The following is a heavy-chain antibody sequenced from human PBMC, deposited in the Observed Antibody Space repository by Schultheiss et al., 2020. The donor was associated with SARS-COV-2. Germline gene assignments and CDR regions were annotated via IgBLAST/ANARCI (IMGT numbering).Heavy chain of an antibody. Sequence: GGSLRLSCAASGFTVGSNYMAWVRQAPGKGLEWVSAISGSGGSTYYADSVKGRFTISRDNSKNTLYLQMNSLRAEDTAVYYCAKEKLNYFDYWGQGTLVTVSS. J-gene: IGHJ4*02. CDR3: AKEKLNYFDY. D-gene: IGHD1-7*01. CDR1: GFTVGSNY. CDR2: ISGSGGST. V-gene: IGHV3-23*01.